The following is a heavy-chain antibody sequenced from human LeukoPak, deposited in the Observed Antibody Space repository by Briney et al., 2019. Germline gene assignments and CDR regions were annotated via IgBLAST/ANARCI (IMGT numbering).Heavy chain of an antibody. CDR3: AKVRTGHYFDY. V-gene: IGHV3-33*06. J-gene: IGHJ4*02. D-gene: IGHD1-1*01. CDR1: GFTFSGHG. CDR2: IWYDGSNK. Sequence: GGSLRLSCAASGFTFSGHGMHWVRQAPGKGLEWVAVIWYDGSNKYYADSVKGRFTISRDNSNNTLFLQMNSLRAEDTAVYYCAKVRTGHYFDYWGQGTLVTVSS.